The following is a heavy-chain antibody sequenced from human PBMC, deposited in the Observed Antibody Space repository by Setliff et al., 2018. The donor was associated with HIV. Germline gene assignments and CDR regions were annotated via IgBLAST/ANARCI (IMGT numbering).Heavy chain of an antibody. D-gene: IGHD5-18*01. CDR3: ARGTRTAVAQGYYGVDV. V-gene: IGHV3-21*01. Sequence: PGGSLRLSCAASGFTFSSYSMNWVRQAPGKGLEWVSSISSSNIYYADSVKGRFTISRDNAKNSLYLQMNSLRAEDTAVYYCARGTRTAVAQGYYGVDVWGQGTTVTVSS. J-gene: IGHJ6*02. CDR2: ISSSNI. CDR1: GFTFSSYS.